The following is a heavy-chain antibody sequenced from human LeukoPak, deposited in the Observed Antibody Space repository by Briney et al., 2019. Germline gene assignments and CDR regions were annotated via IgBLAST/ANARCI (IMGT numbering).Heavy chain of an antibody. CDR1: GGSFSGYY. CDR3: ARSSSWHGYNWFDP. Sequence: SETLSLTCAVYGGSFSGYYWSWIRQPPGKGLEWIGEINHSGSTNYNPSLKSRVTISVDTSKNQFSLKLSSVTAADTAVYYCARSSSWHGYNWFDPWGQGTLVTVSS. J-gene: IGHJ5*02. V-gene: IGHV4-34*01. CDR2: INHSGST. D-gene: IGHD6-13*01.